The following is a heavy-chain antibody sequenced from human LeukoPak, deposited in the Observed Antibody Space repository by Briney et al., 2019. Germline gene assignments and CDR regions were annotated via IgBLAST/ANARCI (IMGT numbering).Heavy chain of an antibody. CDR3: ARNLPGIAAAGYYYYGMDV. CDR2: ISSSSSYI. Sequence: PGGSLRLSCAASGFTFSSYSMNWVRQAPGKGLEWVSSISSSSSYIYYADSVKGRFTISRDNAKNSLYLQMNSLRAEDTAVYYCARNLPGIAAAGYYYYGMDVWGQGTTVTVSS. D-gene: IGHD6-13*01. J-gene: IGHJ6*02. V-gene: IGHV3-21*01. CDR1: GFTFSSYS.